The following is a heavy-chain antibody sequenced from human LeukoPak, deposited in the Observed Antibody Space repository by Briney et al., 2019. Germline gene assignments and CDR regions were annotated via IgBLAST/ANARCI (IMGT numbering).Heavy chain of an antibody. D-gene: IGHD5-12*01. Sequence: GGSLRLSCAASGFTFSSYSINWVRQAPGKGLEWVSSITSRSYMYHADSVKGRFTISRDNAKNSLYLQMNSLRAEDTAVYYCARDGGYGYYYGMDVWGQGTTVTVSS. CDR2: ITSRSYM. V-gene: IGHV3-21*01. J-gene: IGHJ6*01. CDR1: GFTFSSYS. CDR3: ARDGGYGYYYGMDV.